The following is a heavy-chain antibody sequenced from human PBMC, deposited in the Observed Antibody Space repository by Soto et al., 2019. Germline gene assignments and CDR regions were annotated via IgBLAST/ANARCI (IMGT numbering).Heavy chain of an antibody. CDR3: ARDSQSSTSWRRFAS. CDR2: VNNCNGNP. V-gene: IGHV1-18*01. J-gene: IGHJ4*02. Sequence: QVQLVQSGGELKKPGASVKVSCKASGYTFTNYAISWVRQAPGRGLEWMGWVNNCNGNPNYAQILQGRVTMTTDTSTGTAYMELRGVKSDDSAIYYCARDSQSSTSWRRFASWGQGTLVTVSS. D-gene: IGHD6-13*01. CDR1: GYTFTNYA.